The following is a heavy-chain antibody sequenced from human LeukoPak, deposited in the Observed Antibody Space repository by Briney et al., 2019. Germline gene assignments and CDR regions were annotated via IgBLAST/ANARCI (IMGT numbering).Heavy chain of an antibody. V-gene: IGHV4-4*02. CDR3: ARRTYYDFWSGYRTSFESDV. CDR2: IYHSGST. CDR1: GGSISSSNW. Sequence: SGTLSLTCAVSGGSISSSNWWSWVRQPPGKGLEWIGEIYHSGSTNYNPSLKSRVTISVDKSKNQFSLKLSSVTAADTAVYYCARRTYYDFWSGYRTSFESDVWGKGTTVTVSS. D-gene: IGHD3-3*01. J-gene: IGHJ6*04.